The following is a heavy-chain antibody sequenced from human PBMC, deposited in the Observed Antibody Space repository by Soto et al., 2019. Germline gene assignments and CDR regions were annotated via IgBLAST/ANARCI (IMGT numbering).Heavy chain of an antibody. CDR3: ARGVGFGYYYYHMDL. V-gene: IGHV4-61*01. D-gene: IGHD3-10*01. J-gene: IGHJ6*02. CDR2: IYYSGSA. Sequence: SGTLSLTCTVSGDSVPSVSDYWSWIRQPPGKGLEWIGYIYYSGSADYNPSLGSRVTISIDTSKNQFSLKLTSVTAADTAVYYCARGVGFGYYYYHMDLWGQGTTVT. CDR1: GDSVPSVSDY.